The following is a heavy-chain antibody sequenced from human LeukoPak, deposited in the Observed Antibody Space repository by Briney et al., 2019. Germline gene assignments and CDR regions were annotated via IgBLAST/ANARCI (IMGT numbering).Heavy chain of an antibody. CDR3: ASLAVAGPIDY. D-gene: IGHD6-19*01. CDR2: IYHSGST. V-gene: IGHV4-38-2*02. J-gene: IGHJ4*02. CDR1: GGSISGYY. Sequence: SETLSLTCTVSGGSISGYYWSWIRQPPGKGLEWIGSIYHSGSTYYNPSLKSRVTISVDTSKNQFSLKLSSVTAADTAVYYCASLAVAGPIDYWGQGTLVTVSS.